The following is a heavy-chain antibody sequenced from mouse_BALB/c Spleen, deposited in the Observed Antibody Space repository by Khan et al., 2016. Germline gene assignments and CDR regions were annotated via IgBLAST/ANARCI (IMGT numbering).Heavy chain of an antibody. J-gene: IGHJ3*01. V-gene: IGHV9-2-1*01. CDR2: INTETGEP. D-gene: IGHD3-1*01. CDR1: GYTFTDYS. CDR3: ATAARATSFAY. Sequence: QIQLVQSGPELKKPGETVKISCKASGYTFTDYSMHWVKQAPGKGLKWMGWINTETGEPTYADDFKGRFAFSLETSASTAYLQINNLKNEDTATYCCATAARATSFAYWGQGTLVTVSA.